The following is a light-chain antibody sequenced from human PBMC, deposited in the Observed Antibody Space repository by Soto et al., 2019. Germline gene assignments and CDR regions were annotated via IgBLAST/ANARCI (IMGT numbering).Light chain of an antibody. CDR3: CSYTTTYTYV. V-gene: IGLV2-23*01. CDR1: SSDVGSYNR. Sequence: QAASVSGSPGQSITISCTGTSSDVGSYNRVSWYQQHPGKAPKLMIYEGTKRPSGVSTRFSGSKSVNTASLTISGLLAEDEGDYYCCSYTTTYTYVFGTGTKLTVL. J-gene: IGLJ1*01. CDR2: EGT.